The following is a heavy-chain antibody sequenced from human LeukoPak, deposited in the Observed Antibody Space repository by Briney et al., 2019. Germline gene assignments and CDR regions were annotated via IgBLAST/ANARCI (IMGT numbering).Heavy chain of an antibody. CDR3: ARGPHSSSWYSTEYFQH. V-gene: IGHV4-34*01. J-gene: IGHJ1*01. CDR1: GGSFSGYY. CDR2: INHSGST. D-gene: IGHD6-13*01. Sequence: SETLSLTCAVYGGSFSGYYWSWIRQPPGKGLEWIGEINHSGSTNYNPSLKSRVTISVDTSKNQFSLKLSSVTAADTAVYYCARGPHSSSWYSTEYFQHWGQGTLVTVSS.